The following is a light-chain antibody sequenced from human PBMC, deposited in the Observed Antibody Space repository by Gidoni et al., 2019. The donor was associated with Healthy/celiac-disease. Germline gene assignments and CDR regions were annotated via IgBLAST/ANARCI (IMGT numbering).Light chain of an antibody. CDR3: QQSYSTPYT. CDR2: AAS. J-gene: IGKJ2*01. Sequence: MTQSPSSLSASVGDRVCITCRASQSISSYLNWYQQKPGKAPKLLIYAASSLQSGVPSRFSGSGSGTDFTLTISSLQPEDFATYYCQQSYSTPYTFGQXTKLEIK. V-gene: IGKV1-39*01. CDR1: QSISSY.